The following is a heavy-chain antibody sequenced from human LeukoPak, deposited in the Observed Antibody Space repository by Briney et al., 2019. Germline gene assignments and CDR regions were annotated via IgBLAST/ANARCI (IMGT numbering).Heavy chain of an antibody. Sequence: SETLSLTCAVYGGSFSGYYWSWIRQPPGKGLEWIGEINHSGSTNYNPSLKSRVTISVDTSKNQFSLKLSSVTAADTAVYYCARIQRYFDWLLLGKYYYGMDVWGQGTTVTVSS. D-gene: IGHD3-9*01. CDR2: INHSGST. V-gene: IGHV4-34*01. J-gene: IGHJ6*02. CDR1: GGSFSGYY. CDR3: ARIQRYFDWLLLGKYYYGMDV.